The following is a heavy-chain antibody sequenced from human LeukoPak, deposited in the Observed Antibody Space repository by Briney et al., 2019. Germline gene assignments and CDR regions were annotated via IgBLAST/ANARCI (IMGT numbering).Heavy chain of an antibody. V-gene: IGHV3-48*01. CDR3: ARDLRGYCSSTSCYYYGMDV. CDR2: ISSSSSTI. J-gene: IGHJ6*02. CDR1: GFTFSSYS. Sequence: PGGSLRLSCAASGFTFSSYSMNWLRQAPGEGLEWVSYISSSSSTIYYADSVKGRFTISRDNAKNSLYLQMNSLRAEDTAVYYCARDLRGYCSSTSCYYYGMDVWGQGTTVTVSS. D-gene: IGHD2-2*01.